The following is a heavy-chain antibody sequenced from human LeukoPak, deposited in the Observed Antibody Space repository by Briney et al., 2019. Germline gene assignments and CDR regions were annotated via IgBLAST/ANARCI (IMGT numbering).Heavy chain of an antibody. D-gene: IGHD2-15*01. Sequence: PETLSLTCTVSGGSISSSSYYWGWIRQPPGKGLEWIGSIYYSGSTYYNPSLKSRVTISVDTSKNQFSLKLSSVTAADTAVYYCARHGGSRVSLDYWGQGTLVTVSS. V-gene: IGHV4-39*01. CDR1: GGSISSSSYY. J-gene: IGHJ4*02. CDR3: ARHGGSRVSLDY. CDR2: IYYSGST.